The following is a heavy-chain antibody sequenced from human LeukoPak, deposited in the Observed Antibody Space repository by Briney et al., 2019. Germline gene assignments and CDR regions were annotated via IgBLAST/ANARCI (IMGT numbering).Heavy chain of an antibody. CDR2: INAGNGNT. V-gene: IGHV1-3*01. D-gene: IGHD3-22*01. CDR1: GYTFTSYA. J-gene: IGHJ4*02. Sequence: GASVKVSCKASGYTFTSYAMHWVRQAPGQRLEWMGWINAGNGNTKYSQKFQGRVTITRDTSASTAYMELSSLRSEDTAVYYCARGYYDSSGYFPFDYWGQGTLVTVSS. CDR3: ARGYYDSSGYFPFDY.